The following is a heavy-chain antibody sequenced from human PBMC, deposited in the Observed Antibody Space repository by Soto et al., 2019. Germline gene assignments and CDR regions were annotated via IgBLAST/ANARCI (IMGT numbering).Heavy chain of an antibody. CDR3: ARGGGDNNWNDPVYYYYGMDV. V-gene: IGHV4-31*03. CDR1: GGSISSGGYY. CDR2: IYYSGST. Sequence: SETLSLTCTVSGGSISSGGYYWSWIRQHPGKGLEWIGYIYYSGSTYYNPSLKSRVTISVDTSKNQFSLKLSSVTAADTAVYYCARGGGDNNWNDPVYYYYGMDVWGQGTTVTVSS. D-gene: IGHD1-20*01. J-gene: IGHJ6*02.